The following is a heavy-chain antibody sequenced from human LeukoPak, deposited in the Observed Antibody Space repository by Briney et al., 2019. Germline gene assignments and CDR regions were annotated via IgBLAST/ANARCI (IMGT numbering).Heavy chain of an antibody. D-gene: IGHD6-13*01. CDR3: GTGHRPKQLETF. J-gene: IGHJ4*02. CDR1: GYTLTDLS. CDR2: FDTEDGET. Sequence: GASVNVSLTVSGYTLTDLSMHWVRQAHGQGIERMGGFDTEDGETIYSQKFQGRVTITEDTSTDTAYMELSSLRSEDKAVYYCGTGHRPKQLETFWGQGTLVTVSS. V-gene: IGHV1-24*01.